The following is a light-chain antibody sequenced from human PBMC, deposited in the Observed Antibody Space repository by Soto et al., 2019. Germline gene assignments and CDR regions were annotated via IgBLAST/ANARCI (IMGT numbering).Light chain of an antibody. Sequence: EIVMTQSPATLSASPGETVTLPCRASQSISSGLAWYQQKPGQAPKLLIYAASTRATGIPARFSGSGSGTEFTLTISSLQSVDFAVYYCQQYNNWPPITFGPGTRLDIK. CDR2: AAS. V-gene: IGKV3-15*01. J-gene: IGKJ5*01. CDR3: QQYNNWPPIT. CDR1: QSISSG.